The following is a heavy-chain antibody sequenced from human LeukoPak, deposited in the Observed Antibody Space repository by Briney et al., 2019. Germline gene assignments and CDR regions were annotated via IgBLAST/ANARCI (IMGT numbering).Heavy chain of an antibody. V-gene: IGHV4-59*08. Sequence: PSETLSLTCTVSGGSISSYYWSWIRQPPGKGLEWIGYIYYSGSTNYNPSLKSRVTISVDTSKNQFSLKLGSVTAADTAVYYCARSRGHNYGFAMAVWGQGTTVTVSS. J-gene: IGHJ6*02. D-gene: IGHD5-18*01. CDR2: IYYSGST. CDR1: GGSISSYY. CDR3: ARSRGHNYGFAMAV.